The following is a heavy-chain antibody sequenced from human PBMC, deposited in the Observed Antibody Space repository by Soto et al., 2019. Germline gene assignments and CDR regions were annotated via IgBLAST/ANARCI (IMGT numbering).Heavy chain of an antibody. J-gene: IGHJ4*02. V-gene: IGHV3-48*02. Sequence: GGTLRLSCAASGFTFSSSSMNWVRQAPGKGQEWVSYISSSSSTINYADSVRGRFTISRDNAKNSLYLQMNSLRDEDTAVYYCARVHSSGWFKVDYWAQGTLVTVSS. CDR2: ISSSSSTI. D-gene: IGHD6-19*01. CDR1: GFTFSSSS. CDR3: ARVHSSGWFKVDY.